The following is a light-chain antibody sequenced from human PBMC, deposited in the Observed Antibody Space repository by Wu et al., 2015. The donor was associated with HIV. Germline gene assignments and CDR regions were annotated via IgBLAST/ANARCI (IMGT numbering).Light chain of an antibody. J-gene: IGKJ1*01. V-gene: IGKV1-5*03. CDR2: KAS. CDR1: QSIGNW. CDR3: QQYNSYSVT. Sequence: DIQMTQSPSTLSASVGDRVTITCRASQSIGNWLAWYQQKPGKAPKVLISKASALESGVPSRFSGSGSGTEFTLTINSLQPDDFATYHCQQYNSYSVTFGQGPRWKLN.